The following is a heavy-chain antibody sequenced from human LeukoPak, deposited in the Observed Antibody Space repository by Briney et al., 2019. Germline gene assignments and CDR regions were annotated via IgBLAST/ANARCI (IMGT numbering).Heavy chain of an antibody. J-gene: IGHJ4*02. D-gene: IGHD3-22*01. V-gene: IGHV4-59*08. CDR3: ARNQRSEYYYDSSGSYFDY. CDR2: IYYSGST. Sequence: SETLSLTCTVSGGSISSYYWSWIRQPPGKGLEWIGYIYYSGSTNYNPSLKSRVTISVDTSKNQFSLKLSSVTAADTAVYYCARNQRSEYYYDSSGSYFDYWGQGTPVTVSS. CDR1: GGSISSYY.